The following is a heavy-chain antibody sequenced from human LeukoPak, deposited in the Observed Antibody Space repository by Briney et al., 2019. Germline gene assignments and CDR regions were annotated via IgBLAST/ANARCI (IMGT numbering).Heavy chain of an antibody. V-gene: IGHV3-11*01. CDR3: ARDNRGNVLRFLEWLSPPPYYYGMDV. D-gene: IGHD3-3*01. J-gene: IGHJ6*02. Sequence: GGSLRLSCAASGFTFSDYYMSWIRQAPGKGLEWVSYIRSSGSTIYYADSVKGRFTISRDNAKNSLYLQMNSLRAEDTAVYYCARDNRGNVLRFLEWLSPPPYYYGMDVWGQGTTVTVSS. CDR1: GFTFSDYY. CDR2: IRSSGSTI.